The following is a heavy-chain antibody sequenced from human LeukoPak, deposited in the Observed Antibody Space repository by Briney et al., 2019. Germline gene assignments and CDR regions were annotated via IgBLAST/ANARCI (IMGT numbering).Heavy chain of an antibody. D-gene: IGHD3-3*01. V-gene: IGHV3-21*01. CDR3: AKTSLSDASGHYYYMDV. J-gene: IGHJ6*03. CDR2: ISGSSSYI. Sequence: GGSLRLSCAASGFTFSSYSMNWVRQAPGKGLEWVSSISGSSSYIYYADSVKGRFTISRHNAKNSLYLQMNSLRAEDTAVYYCAKTSLSDASGHYYYMDVWGKGTTVTVSS. CDR1: GFTFSSYS.